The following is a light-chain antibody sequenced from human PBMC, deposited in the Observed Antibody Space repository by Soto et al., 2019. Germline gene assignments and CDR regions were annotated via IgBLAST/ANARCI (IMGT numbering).Light chain of an antibody. CDR2: EVS. V-gene: IGLV2-14*01. CDR3: SSYTSSSIPYV. J-gene: IGLJ1*01. Sequence: QSALTQPRSVSGSPGQSVTISCSGTSSDIGTYNYVSWYQQHPGKAPKLMIYEVSNRPSGVSNRFSGSKSGNTASLTISGLQTEDEADYYCSSYTSSSIPYVFGTGTKVTVL. CDR1: SSDIGTYNY.